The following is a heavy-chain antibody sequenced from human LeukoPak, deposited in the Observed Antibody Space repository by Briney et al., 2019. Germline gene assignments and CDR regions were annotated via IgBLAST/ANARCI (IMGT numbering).Heavy chain of an antibody. J-gene: IGHJ4*02. V-gene: IGHV4-4*02. Sequence: SGTLSLTCAVYGGSISSSNWWSWVRQPPGKGLEWIGEIYHSGSTNYNPSLKSRVTISVDKSKNQFSLKLSSVTAADTAVYYCARVPVGGTMVRGVRDWGQGTLVTVSS. CDR1: GGSISSSNW. D-gene: IGHD3-10*01. CDR3: ARVPVGGTMVRGVRD. CDR2: IYHSGST.